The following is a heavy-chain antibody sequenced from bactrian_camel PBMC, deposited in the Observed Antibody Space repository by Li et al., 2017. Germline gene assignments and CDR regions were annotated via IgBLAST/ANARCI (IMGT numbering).Heavy chain of an antibody. CDR1: GFTFTSYT. J-gene: IGHJ4*01. D-gene: IGHD6*01. Sequence: DVQLVESGGDLVRPGGSLTLSCAASGFTFTSYTMTWVRQTPGNEREGIAAILTRGGADTYYADSVKGRFTISRDNAKNTMYLQMNSLKPEDTAMYYCAATSSVVAGNCLTVGLEFYRYWGQGTQVTVS. CDR3: AATSSVVAGNCLTVGLEFYRY. CDR2: ILTRGGADT. V-gene: IGHV3S31*01.